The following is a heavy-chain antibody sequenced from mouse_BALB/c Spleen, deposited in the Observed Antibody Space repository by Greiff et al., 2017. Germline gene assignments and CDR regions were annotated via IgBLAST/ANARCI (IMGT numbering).Heavy chain of an antibody. J-gene: IGHJ4*01. CDR1: GYSITSDYA. D-gene: IGHD2-10*01. CDR2: ISYSGST. Sequence: DVQLQESGPGLVKPSQSLSLTCTVTGYSITSDYAWNWIRQFPGNKLEWMGYISYSGSTSYNPSLKSRISITRDTSKNQFFLQLNSVTTEDTATYYCARSYYGNRYYAMDYWGQGTSVTVSS. V-gene: IGHV3-2*02. CDR3: ARSYYGNRYYAMDY.